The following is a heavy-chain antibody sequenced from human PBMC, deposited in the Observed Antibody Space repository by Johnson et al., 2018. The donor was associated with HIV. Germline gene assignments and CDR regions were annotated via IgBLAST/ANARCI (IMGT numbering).Heavy chain of an antibody. Sequence: EVLLLESGGGLAQPGGSLILSCAASGFTFNNYAMSWVRQAPGKGLEWVSAISGGGVNTYFADSVKGRFTISRDNSKNSLYLQMNSLRAEETAIYHCAKDILRIAAAGIYGASDIWGQGTMVTVSS. CDR1: GFTFNNYA. CDR2: ISGGGVNT. J-gene: IGHJ3*02. D-gene: IGHD6-13*01. CDR3: AKDILRIAAAGIYGASDI. V-gene: IGHV3-23*01.